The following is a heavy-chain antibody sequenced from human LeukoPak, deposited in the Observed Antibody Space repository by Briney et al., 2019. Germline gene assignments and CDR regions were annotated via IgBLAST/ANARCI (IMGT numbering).Heavy chain of an antibody. Sequence: SETLSLTCSVSGGSISSGNCYWSWIRQPAGRGLEWIGRIHTRGSTNYNPSLKSRVTISVDTSKNQFSLKLSSVTAADTAVYYCARAFYSSSWYHKEDFFDYWGQGTPVTVSS. V-gene: IGHV4-61*02. D-gene: IGHD6-13*01. CDR2: IHTRGST. CDR3: ARAFYSSSWYHKEDFFDY. J-gene: IGHJ4*02. CDR1: GGSISSGNCY.